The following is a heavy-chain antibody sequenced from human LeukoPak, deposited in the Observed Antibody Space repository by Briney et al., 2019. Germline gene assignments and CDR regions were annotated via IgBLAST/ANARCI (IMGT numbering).Heavy chain of an antibody. CDR2: IYYSGST. CDR3: ACYIQLWLGYFDY. CDR1: GGSISSYY. D-gene: IGHD5-18*01. V-gene: IGHV4-59*01. J-gene: IGHJ4*02. Sequence: PSETLSLTCTVSGGSISSYYWSWIRQPPGKGLEWIGYIYYSGSTNYNPSLKSRVTISVDTSKNQFSLKLSSVTAADTAVYYCACYIQLWLGYFDYWGQGTLVTVSS.